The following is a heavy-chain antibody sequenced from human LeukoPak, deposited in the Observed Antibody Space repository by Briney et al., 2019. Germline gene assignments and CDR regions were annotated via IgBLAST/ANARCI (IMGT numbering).Heavy chain of an antibody. CDR2: IIPIFRTA. J-gene: IGHJ6*02. D-gene: IGHD6-13*01. Sequence: SVKVSCKASGDTLNNYGISWVRQAPGQGLEWMGGIIPIFRTANYAQKFQGRVTITADESTNTAYMELSSLTSADTAVYYCARGYSRWSTPTSSYYYRMDVWGQGTTVAVSS. CDR1: GDTLNNYG. CDR3: ARGYSRWSTPTSSYYYRMDV. V-gene: IGHV1-69*13.